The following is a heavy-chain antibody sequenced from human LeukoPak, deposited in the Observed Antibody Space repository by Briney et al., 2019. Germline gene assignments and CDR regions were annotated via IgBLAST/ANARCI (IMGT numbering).Heavy chain of an antibody. CDR1: GDSISSYF. V-gene: IGHV4-59*12. CDR2: IYYNERS. Sequence: KSSETLSLTCTVSGDSISSYFWSWIGQPPGKGLEWIGYIYYNERSNYNPSLRSRVTISIDTSKNQFSLKLNSVTAADTAVYYCARSPQHFDSFFDGDSHYFFDSWGQGTLVTVSS. J-gene: IGHJ4*02. D-gene: IGHD2/OR15-2a*01. CDR3: ARSPQHFDSFFDGDSHYFFDS.